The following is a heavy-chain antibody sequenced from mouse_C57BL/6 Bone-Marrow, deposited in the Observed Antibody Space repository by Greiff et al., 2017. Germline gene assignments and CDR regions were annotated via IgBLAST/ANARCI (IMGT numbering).Heavy chain of an antibody. CDR2: FHPYNDDT. CDR3: ARSSTFFYYFDY. J-gene: IGHJ2*01. V-gene: IGHV1-47*01. Sequence: QVHVKQSGAELVKPGASVQMSCKASGYTFTTYPIEWMKQNHGKSLEWIGNFHPYNDDTKYNEKFKGKATLTVEKSSNTVYLELSRLTSDDSSVYYCARSSTFFYYFDYWGQGTTLTVSS. CDR1: GYTFTTYP. D-gene: IGHD5-1*01.